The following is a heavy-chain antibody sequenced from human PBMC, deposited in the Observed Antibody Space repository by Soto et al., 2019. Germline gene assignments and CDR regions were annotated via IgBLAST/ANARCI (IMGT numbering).Heavy chain of an antibody. D-gene: IGHD4-4*01. CDR3: AGRRDSYSGGLDF. CDR1: GFTFSSYE. Sequence: HPGGSLRLSCAASGFTFSSYEMIWVRQAPGKGLEWVSYISTRGSRIYYADSVRGRFTISRDNAKNSLFLQMNSLRAEDTAIYYCAGRRDSYSGGLDFWGQGTLVTVSS. V-gene: IGHV3-48*03. J-gene: IGHJ4*02. CDR2: ISTRGSRI.